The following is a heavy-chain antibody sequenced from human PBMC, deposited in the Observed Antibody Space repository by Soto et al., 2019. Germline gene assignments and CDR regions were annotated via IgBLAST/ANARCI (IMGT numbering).Heavy chain of an antibody. CDR3: ARAGSSGSYSFDY. CDR1: GGSISSGDYY. CDR2: IYYSGST. J-gene: IGHJ4*02. V-gene: IGHV4-30-4*01. D-gene: IGHD3-22*01. Sequence: QVQLQESGPGLVKPSQTLSLTCTVSGGSISSGDYYWNWIRQPPGKGLEWIGYIYYSGSTYYNPSLKSRITISVDTSKNQFSLKLSSVTAADTAVYYCARAGSSGSYSFDYWGQGTLVTVSS.